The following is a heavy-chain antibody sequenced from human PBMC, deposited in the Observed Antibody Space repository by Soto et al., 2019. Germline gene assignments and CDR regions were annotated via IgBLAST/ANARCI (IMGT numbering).Heavy chain of an antibody. CDR3: AKRWWAYGDYSTYYYYGMDV. V-gene: IGHV3-30*18. Sequence: QVQLVESGGGVVQPGRCLRLSCAASGFTFSSYGMHWVRQPPGKGLEWVAVISYDGSNKYYADSVKGRFTISRDNSKSTLFLQMNSLRAEDTAVYYCAKRWWAYGDYSTYYYYGMDVWGQGTTVTVSS. J-gene: IGHJ6*02. CDR1: GFTFSSYG. D-gene: IGHD4-17*01. CDR2: ISYDGSNK.